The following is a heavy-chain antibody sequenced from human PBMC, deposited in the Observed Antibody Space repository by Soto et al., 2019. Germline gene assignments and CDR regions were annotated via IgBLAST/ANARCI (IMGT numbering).Heavy chain of an antibody. CDR1: GFTFSDFA. CDR3: AKMEGMDPWAYSFDY. Sequence: EVQVLESGGGLVQPGGSLRLSCAATGFTFSDFAMSWVRQAPGKGLEWVSRIYGGGNGPHYADSVKGRVTISRDNSKNTLYLQMHSLRAADTAVYYCAKMEGMDPWAYSFDYCGQGTLVTVSS. D-gene: IGHD2-2*03. CDR2: IYGGGNGP. V-gene: IGHV3-23*01. J-gene: IGHJ4*02.